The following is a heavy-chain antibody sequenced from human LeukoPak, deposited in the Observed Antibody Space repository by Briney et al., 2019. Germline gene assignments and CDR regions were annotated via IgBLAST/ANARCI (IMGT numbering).Heavy chain of an antibody. J-gene: IGHJ4*02. CDR3: ARSFLWFGELLEN. CDR1: GYTFTGYY. V-gene: IGHV1-2*02. Sequence: ASVKVSCKASGYTFTGYYMHWVRQAPGQGLEGMGWINPNSGGTNYAQKFQGRVTMTRDTSISTAYMELSRLRSDDTAVYYCARSFLWFGELLENWGQGTLVTVSS. CDR2: INPNSGGT. D-gene: IGHD3-10*01.